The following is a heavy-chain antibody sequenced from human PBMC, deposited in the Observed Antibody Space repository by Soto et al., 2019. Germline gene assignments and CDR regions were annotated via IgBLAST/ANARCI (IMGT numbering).Heavy chain of an antibody. CDR1: GASSNDYY. Sequence: LSLTCTVSGASSNDYYWSWIRQTPGKGLEWVGFMYYSETTKHNPSLKGRVNMSLDTSKNQVSLHLKSVTAADTAVYYCARANSSTWYKLEYKWFDPWGQGTLVTVSS. J-gene: IGHJ5*02. V-gene: IGHV4-59*01. D-gene: IGHD6-13*01. CDR2: MYYSETT. CDR3: ARANSSTWYKLEYKWFDP.